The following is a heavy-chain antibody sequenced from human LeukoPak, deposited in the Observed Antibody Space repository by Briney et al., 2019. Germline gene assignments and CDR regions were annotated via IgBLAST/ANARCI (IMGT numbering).Heavy chain of an antibody. Sequence: PGGSLRLSCSASGFTFSSYSMNWVRQAPGKGLEWVSYIISSSSTIYYADSVKGRFTISRDNAKNSLYLQMNSLRAEDTAVYYCARNYDILTGYYRDMDVWGKGTTVTVSS. CDR2: IISSSSTI. CDR1: GFTFSSYS. CDR3: ARNYDILTGYYRDMDV. V-gene: IGHV3-48*01. J-gene: IGHJ6*03. D-gene: IGHD3-9*01.